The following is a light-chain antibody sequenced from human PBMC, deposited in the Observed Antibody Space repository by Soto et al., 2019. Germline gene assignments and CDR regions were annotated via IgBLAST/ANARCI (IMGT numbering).Light chain of an antibody. CDR1: QSLVHSDGNTY. CDR2: KIS. CDR3: RQSKHWPPWT. J-gene: IGKJ1*01. Sequence: DVVLTQSPLSLPVTLGQPASISCRSSQSLVHSDGNTYLNWFLQRPGQSPRRLIYKISDRESGVPDRFSGSGSGTDFTLKISRVEAEDVAVYYCRQSKHWPPWTFGQGTKVEIK. V-gene: IGKV2-30*02.